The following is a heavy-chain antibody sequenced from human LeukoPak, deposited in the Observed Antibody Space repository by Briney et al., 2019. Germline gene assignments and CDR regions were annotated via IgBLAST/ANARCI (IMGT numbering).Heavy chain of an antibody. Sequence: ASVKVSCKASGYTFTSYYMHWVRQAPGQGLEWMGIINPSGGNTSYAQKFQGRVTMTRDTSTSTVYMELSSLRSEDTAVYYCARSEPRYSSSDNWFDPWGQGTLVTVSS. CDR3: ARSEPRYSSSDNWFDP. D-gene: IGHD6-13*01. CDR2: INPSGGNT. CDR1: GYTFTSYY. J-gene: IGHJ5*02. V-gene: IGHV1-46*01.